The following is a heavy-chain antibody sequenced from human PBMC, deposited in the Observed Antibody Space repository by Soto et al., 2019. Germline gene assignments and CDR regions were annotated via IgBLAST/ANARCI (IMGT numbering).Heavy chain of an antibody. D-gene: IGHD3-22*01. V-gene: IGHV3-30-3*01. CDR3: ARGGARTYYSDSSGYDPFDY. Sequence: GGSLRLSCAASGFTFSSYAMHWVRQAPGKGLEWVAVISYDGSNKYYADSVKGRFTISRDNSKNTLYLQMNSLRAEDTAVYYCARGGARTYYSDSSGYDPFDYWGQGTLVTVSS. CDR1: GFTFSSYA. J-gene: IGHJ4*02. CDR2: ISYDGSNK.